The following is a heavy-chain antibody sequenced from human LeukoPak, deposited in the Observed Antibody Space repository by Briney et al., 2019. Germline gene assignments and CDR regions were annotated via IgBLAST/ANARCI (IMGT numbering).Heavy chain of an antibody. CDR1: GFTFSSYW. D-gene: IGHD3-10*01. CDR3: ARDHLTYYYGSGSLFDP. J-gene: IGHJ5*02. V-gene: IGHV3-7*01. Sequence: GGSLRLSCAASGFTFSSYWMSWVRQAPGKGLEWVANIKQDGSEKYYVDSVKGRFTISRDNAKNSLYLQMNSLRAEDTAVYYCARDHLTYYYGSGSLFDPWGQGTLVTVSS. CDR2: IKQDGSEK.